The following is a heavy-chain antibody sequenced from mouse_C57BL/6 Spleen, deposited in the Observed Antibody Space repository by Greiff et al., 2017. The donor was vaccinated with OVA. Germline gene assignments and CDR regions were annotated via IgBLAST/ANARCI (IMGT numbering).Heavy chain of an antibody. Sequence: EVQLQQSVAELVRPGASVKLSCTASGFNIKNTYMHWVKQRPEQGLEWIGRIDPANGNTKYAPKFPGKATITADTSSNTAYLQLSSLTSEDTAIYYCARSANEIYYGSPLDYWGQGTTLTVSS. CDR1: GFNIKNTY. CDR2: IDPANGNT. J-gene: IGHJ2*01. CDR3: ARSANEIYYGSPLDY. D-gene: IGHD1-1*01. V-gene: IGHV14-3*01.